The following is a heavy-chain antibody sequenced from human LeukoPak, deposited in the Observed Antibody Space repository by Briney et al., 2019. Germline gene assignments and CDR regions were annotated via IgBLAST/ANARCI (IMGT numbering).Heavy chain of an antibody. V-gene: IGHV1-18*01. CDR1: AYTAPSYG. J-gene: IGHJ4*02. Sequence: ASVKVSCKASAYTAPSYGISCVRQAPGQGLEWMGWISSYNGNTNYAQKLQGRVTMTTDTSTSTAYMELRSLRSDDTAVDCCARGRGRSLITTIDYWGQGTLVTVSS. CDR3: ARGRGRSLITTIDY. D-gene: IGHD3-22*01. CDR2: ISSYNGNT.